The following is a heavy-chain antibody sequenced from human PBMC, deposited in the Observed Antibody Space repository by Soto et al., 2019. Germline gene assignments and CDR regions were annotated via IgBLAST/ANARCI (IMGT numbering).Heavy chain of an antibody. CDR2: ISAYNGNT. D-gene: IGHD3-9*01. CDR1: GYTFTSYG. V-gene: IGHV1-18*01. CDR3: ARGYRPSIVDWLPIDP. Sequence: ASVKVSCKASGYTFTSYGISWVRQAPGQGLEWMGWISAYNGNTNYAQKLQGRVTMTTDTSTSTAYMELSSLRSEDTAVYYCARGYRPSIVDWLPIDPWGQGTLVTVSS. J-gene: IGHJ5*02.